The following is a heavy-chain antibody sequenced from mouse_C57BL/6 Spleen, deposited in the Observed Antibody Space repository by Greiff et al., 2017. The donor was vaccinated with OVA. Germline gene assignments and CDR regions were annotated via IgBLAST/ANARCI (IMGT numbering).Heavy chain of an antibody. V-gene: IGHV14-1*01. CDR1: GFNIQDYY. Sequence: EVQLQQSGAELVRPGASVKLSCTASGFNIQDYYMHWVKQRPEQGLEWIGRIDPEDGDTEYAPKFQGKATMTADTSSNTAYLQLSSLTSEDTAVYYCTKNGGYYFFAYWGQGTLVTVSA. CDR3: TKNGGYYFFAY. CDR2: IDPEDGDT. D-gene: IGHD2-3*01. J-gene: IGHJ3*01.